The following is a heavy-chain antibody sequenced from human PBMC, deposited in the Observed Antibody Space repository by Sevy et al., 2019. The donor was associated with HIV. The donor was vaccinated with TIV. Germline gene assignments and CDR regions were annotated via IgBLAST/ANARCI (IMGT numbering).Heavy chain of an antibody. J-gene: IGHJ6*02. V-gene: IGHV1-8*01. D-gene: IGHD2-2*01. CDR1: GYTFTTYD. CDR2: MNRNSGNT. Sequence: ASVKVSCKASGYTFTTYDINWVRQATGQGLEWMGWMNRNSGNTGYAQKFQGRVTMTRNTSIETAYMELSSLRSEDTAVYYCARFLSTSYYYYHAMDVWGQGTTVTVSS. CDR3: ARFLSTSYYYYHAMDV.